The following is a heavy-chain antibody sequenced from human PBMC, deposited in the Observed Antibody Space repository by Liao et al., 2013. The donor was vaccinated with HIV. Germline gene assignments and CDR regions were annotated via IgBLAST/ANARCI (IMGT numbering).Heavy chain of an antibody. CDR3: ATYDSRGFYNYFDN. V-gene: IGHV4-34*01. CDR1: GGSFSVYY. Sequence: QVQLQQWGAGLLKPSETLSLTCAVYGGSFSVYYWSWIRQPLREGAWSGLGKVNHSGSTYYNPSLKSRVTISVDSSKNQISLNLSSVTAADTAVFYCATYDSRGFYNYFDNWGQGTLVTVSS. D-gene: IGHD3-22*01. J-gene: IGHJ4*02. CDR2: VNHSGST.